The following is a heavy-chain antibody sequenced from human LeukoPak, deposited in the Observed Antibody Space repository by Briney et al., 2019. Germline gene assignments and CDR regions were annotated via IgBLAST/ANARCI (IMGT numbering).Heavy chain of an antibody. J-gene: IGHJ4*02. D-gene: IGHD3-9*01. CDR3: AKSPDFDCLSSLDY. Sequence: GGSLRLSCAASGFTFDDYAMHWVRQAPGKGLEWVSCISWNSGSIGYADSVKGRFTISRDNAKNSLYLQMNSLRAEDTALYYCAKSPDFDCLSSLDYWGQGTLVTVSS. CDR1: GFTFDDYA. V-gene: IGHV3-9*01. CDR2: ISWNSGSI.